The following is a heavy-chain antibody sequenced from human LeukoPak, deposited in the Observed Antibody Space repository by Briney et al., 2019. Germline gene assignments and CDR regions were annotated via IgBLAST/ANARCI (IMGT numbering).Heavy chain of an antibody. CDR1: GFTFSSYA. CDR3: ARDLIGYSYGYWTDY. D-gene: IGHD5-18*01. J-gene: IGHJ4*02. Sequence: GGSLRLSCAASGFTFSSYAMSWVRQAPGKGLEWVSAISGSGGSTYHADSVKGRFTISRDNSKNTLYLQMNSLRAEDTAVYYCARDLIGYSYGYWTDYWGQGTLVTVSS. V-gene: IGHV3-23*01. CDR2: ISGSGGST.